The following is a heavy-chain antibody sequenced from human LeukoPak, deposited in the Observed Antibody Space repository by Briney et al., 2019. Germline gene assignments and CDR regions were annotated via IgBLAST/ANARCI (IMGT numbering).Heavy chain of an antibody. J-gene: IGHJ4*02. Sequence: GGSLRLSCAASGFTFSSYALHWVRQPPGKGLEWVAVISYDGSNKYYADSVKGRFTISRDNSKNTLYLQMNSLRAEDTAVYYCARGFSGSYIDYWGQGTLVTVSS. CDR1: GFTFSSYA. V-gene: IGHV3-30-3*01. CDR3: ARGFSGSYIDY. D-gene: IGHD1-26*01. CDR2: ISYDGSNK.